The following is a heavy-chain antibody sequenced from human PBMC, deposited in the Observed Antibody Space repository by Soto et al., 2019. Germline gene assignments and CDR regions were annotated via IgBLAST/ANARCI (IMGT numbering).Heavy chain of an antibody. CDR2: INAGNGNT. J-gene: IGHJ3*02. D-gene: IGHD6-19*01. CDR3: ARGTLQQWLVLGAFDI. V-gene: IGHV1-3*01. Sequence: ASVKVSCKASGYTFTSYAMHWVRQAPGQRLEWMGWINAGNGNTKYSQKFQGRVTITRDTSASTAYMELSSLRSEDTAVYYCARGTLQQWLVLGAFDIWGQGTMVTVSS. CDR1: GYTFTSYA.